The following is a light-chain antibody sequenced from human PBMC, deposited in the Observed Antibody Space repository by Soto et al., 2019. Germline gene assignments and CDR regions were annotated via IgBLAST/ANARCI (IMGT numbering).Light chain of an antibody. Sequence: DIQVTQSPSSVSACGGDRVTITCRASQGINNWLAWYQQKPGKAPELLIYAVSYLQSGVPSRFSGSGSGTDFTLTISSLQPEDFATYFCKQSSAFPLTFGGGTKVDIK. CDR1: QGINNW. J-gene: IGKJ4*01. CDR3: KQSSAFPLT. V-gene: IGKV1-12*01. CDR2: AVS.